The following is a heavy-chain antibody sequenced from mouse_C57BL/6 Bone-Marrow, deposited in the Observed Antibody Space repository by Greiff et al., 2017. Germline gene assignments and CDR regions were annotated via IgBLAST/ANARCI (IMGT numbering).Heavy chain of an antibody. CDR2: ISDGGSYT. J-gene: IGHJ4*01. CDR1: GFTFSSYA. V-gene: IGHV5-4*01. CDR3: AREIPDYGSSVYYAMDY. Sequence: EVMLMESGGGLVKPGGSLKLSCAASGFTFSSYAMSWVRQPPEKRLEWVATISDGGSYTYYPDNVKGRFTISRDTAKNNLYLQMSHQKSEDTAMYYCAREIPDYGSSVYYAMDYWGQGTSVTVSS. D-gene: IGHD1-1*01.